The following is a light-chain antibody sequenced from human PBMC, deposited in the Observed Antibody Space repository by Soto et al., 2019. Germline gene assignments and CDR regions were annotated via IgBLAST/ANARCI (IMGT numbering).Light chain of an antibody. V-gene: IGKV1-5*03. J-gene: IGKJ1*01. CDR3: QQYNSYSWT. Sequence: IQMTQSPSSLSASVGARATIPCQASQDISKYLNWYQQKPGKAPKLLIYKASSLESGVPSRFSGSGSGTEFTLTISSLQPDDFATYYCQQYNSYSWTFGQGTKVDIK. CDR1: QDISKY. CDR2: KAS.